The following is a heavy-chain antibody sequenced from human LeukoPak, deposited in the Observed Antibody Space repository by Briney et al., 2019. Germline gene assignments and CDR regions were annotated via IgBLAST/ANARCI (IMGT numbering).Heavy chain of an antibody. J-gene: IGHJ5*02. CDR2: IGSSSSYI. CDR3: AREVVVVPAAMRGWFDP. V-gene: IGHV3-21*01. CDR1: GFTFSSYS. Sequence: GGSLRLSCAASGFTFSSYSMNWVRQAPGKGLEWVSSIGSSSSYIYYADSVKGRFTISRDNAKDSLYLQMNSLRAEDTAVYYCAREVVVVPAAMRGWFDPWGQGTLVTVSS. D-gene: IGHD2-2*01.